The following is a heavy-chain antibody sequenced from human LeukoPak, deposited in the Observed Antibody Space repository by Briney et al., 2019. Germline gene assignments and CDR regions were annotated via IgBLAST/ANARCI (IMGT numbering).Heavy chain of an antibody. CDR2: INSNSGGT. V-gene: IGHV1-2*02. CDR1: GCIFTDYY. Sequence: ASVNVSCKAAGCIFTDYYMHGVRQAPGQEVEGMGWINSNSGGTNYGKKFHGRVTMNRDTSINTAYMELRRLRSDDTPVYYCVRAPQLIAAGGTYNWFDSWGQGTLVTVSS. D-gene: IGHD6-13*01. J-gene: IGHJ5*01. CDR3: VRAPQLIAAGGTYNWFDS.